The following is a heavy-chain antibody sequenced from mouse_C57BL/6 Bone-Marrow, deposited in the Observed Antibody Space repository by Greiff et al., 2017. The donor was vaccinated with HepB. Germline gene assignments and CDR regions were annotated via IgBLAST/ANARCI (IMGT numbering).Heavy chain of an antibody. CDR2: INPNNGGT. Sequence: EVQLQESGPELVKPGASVKMSCKASGYTFTDYNMHWVKQSHGKSLEWIGYINPNNGGTSYNQKFKGKATLTVNKSSSTAYMELRSLTSEDSAVYYCARTGYYSSSWFAYWGQGTLVTVSA. CDR3: ARTGYYSSSWFAY. V-gene: IGHV1-22*01. D-gene: IGHD1-1*01. J-gene: IGHJ3*01. CDR1: GYTFTDYN.